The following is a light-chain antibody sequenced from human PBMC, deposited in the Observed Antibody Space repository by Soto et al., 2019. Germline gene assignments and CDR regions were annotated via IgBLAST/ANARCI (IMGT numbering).Light chain of an antibody. J-gene: IGKJ1*01. CDR2: GAS. V-gene: IGKV3-20*01. Sequence: EIVLTQSPGTLSLSPGEGATLSCRASQSVSSSYLAWYQQKPGQAPRLLIYGASSRATGIPDRFSGSGSGTDFTLTIGRLEPGDFAVYYCQQYGSSPRTFGQWTTVEIK. CDR1: QSVSSSY. CDR3: QQYGSSPRT.